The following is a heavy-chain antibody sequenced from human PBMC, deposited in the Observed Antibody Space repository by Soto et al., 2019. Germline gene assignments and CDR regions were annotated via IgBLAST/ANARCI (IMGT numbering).Heavy chain of an antibody. Sequence: GESLKISCKGSGYSFTSYWISWVRQMPGKGLEWMGRIDPSDSYTNYSPSFQGHVTISADKSISTAYLQWSSLKASDTAMYYCARRGLEQHVQYYGMDVCGQGTTVTVSS. CDR2: IDPSDSYT. CDR1: GYSFTSYW. CDR3: ARRGLEQHVQYYGMDV. J-gene: IGHJ6*02. D-gene: IGHD6-6*01. V-gene: IGHV5-10-1*01.